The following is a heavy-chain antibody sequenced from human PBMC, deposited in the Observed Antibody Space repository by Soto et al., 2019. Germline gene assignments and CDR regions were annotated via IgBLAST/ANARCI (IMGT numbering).Heavy chain of an antibody. CDR1: GFTFSSHA. V-gene: IGHV3-23*01. CDR2: IGGSGEST. Sequence: EVQLLESGGGLVPPGGSLRLSCAASGFTFSSHAMSWVRQAPGKGLEWVATIGGSGESTYYADSVKGRFTISRDNSKSTLYLQMNSLRAEDTAIYYCAKGGGGSCYRENDYWGQGTLVTVSS. J-gene: IGHJ4*02. CDR3: AKGGGGSCYRENDY. D-gene: IGHD2-15*01.